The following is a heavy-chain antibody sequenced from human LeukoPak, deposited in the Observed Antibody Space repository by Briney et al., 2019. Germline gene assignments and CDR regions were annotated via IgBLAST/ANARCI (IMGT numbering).Heavy chain of an antibody. CDR3: ARVIPAPNWLDP. J-gene: IGHJ5*02. D-gene: IGHD1-14*01. CDR2: IYYSGST. Sequence: SETLSLTCTLSGGSITSYYWRWIRQPPGKGLEWIGHIYYSGSTKYNPTLKNRVTISVDTSKSHFSLKLTSVTAADTAVYYCARVIPAPNWLDPWGQGILVSVSS. CDR1: GGSITSYY. V-gene: IGHV4-59*01.